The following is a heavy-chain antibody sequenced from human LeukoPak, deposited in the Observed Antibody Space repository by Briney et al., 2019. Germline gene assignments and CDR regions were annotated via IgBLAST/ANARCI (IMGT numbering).Heavy chain of an antibody. CDR3: AKGSXXTVPRYXXXY. V-gene: IGHV3-23*01. D-gene: IGHD4-17*01. Sequence: QSGGSLRLSCAASGFTFSSYAMSWVRQAPGKGLEWVSAISGSGGSTYYADSVKGRFTISRDNSKNTLYLQMNSLRAEDTAVYYCAKGSXXTVPRYXXXYWXQXTLVTVSS. J-gene: IGHJ4*02. CDR1: GFTFSSYA. CDR2: ISGSGGST.